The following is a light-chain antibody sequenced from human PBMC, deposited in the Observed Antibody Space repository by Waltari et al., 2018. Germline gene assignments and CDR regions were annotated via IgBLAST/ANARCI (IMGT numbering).Light chain of an antibody. CDR1: SSAVGGYNY. V-gene: IGLV2-14*03. CDR2: DVN. CDR3: SSYRTNTEV. Sequence: QSALTQPASVSGSPGQSITISCTGTSSAVGGYNYVSWYQQYPGKAPKLIIYDVNNRPSGVSNRFSGSKSGNTASLTISGLQAEDEADYYCSSYRTNTEVFGEGTKLTVL. J-gene: IGLJ3*02.